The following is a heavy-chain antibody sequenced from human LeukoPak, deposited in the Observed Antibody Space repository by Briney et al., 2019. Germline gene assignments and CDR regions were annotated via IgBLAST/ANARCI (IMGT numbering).Heavy chain of an antibody. CDR3: ARGPTTVPAAAPVKGYYYMDV. D-gene: IGHD2-2*01. CDR2: IYYSGST. Sequence: PSETLSLTCTVSGGSISSSSYYWGWIRQPPGKGLEWIGSIYYSGSTNYNPSLKSRVTISVDKSKNQFSLKLSSVTAADTAVYYCARGPTTVPAAAPVKGYYYMDVWGKGTTVTVSS. V-gene: IGHV4-39*07. CDR1: GGSISSSSYY. J-gene: IGHJ6*03.